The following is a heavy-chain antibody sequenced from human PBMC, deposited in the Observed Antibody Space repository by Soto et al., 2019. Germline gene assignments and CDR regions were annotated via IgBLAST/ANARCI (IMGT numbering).Heavy chain of an antibody. J-gene: IGHJ4*02. V-gene: IGHV3-7*04. CDR3: ARADSGSYFERDY. CDR2: IKEDGSEK. CDR1: GFTFSDYL. D-gene: IGHD1-26*01. Sequence: GGSLRLSCAASGFTFSDYLMTWVRQAPGKGLEWVANIKEDGSEKFYVDSVKGRFTISRDNAKNLLYLQMNSLRAEDTAVYYCARADSGSYFERDYWGQGTLVTVSS.